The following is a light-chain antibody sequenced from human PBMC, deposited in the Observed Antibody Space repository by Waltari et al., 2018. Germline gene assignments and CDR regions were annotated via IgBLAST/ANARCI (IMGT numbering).Light chain of an antibody. CDR3: ASWDDSLSVLL. CDR2: TNN. V-gene: IGLV1-47*02. CDR1: RTNIGSNS. J-gene: IGLJ3*02. Sequence: QSVLTQPPSASGTPGQRVTISCSGSRTNIGSNSVYWYQQLSGMAPKLLIFTNNQRPSGVPDRFSGSKSGTAASLAINVLRSEDEGDYYCASWDDSLSVLLFGGGTKLTVL.